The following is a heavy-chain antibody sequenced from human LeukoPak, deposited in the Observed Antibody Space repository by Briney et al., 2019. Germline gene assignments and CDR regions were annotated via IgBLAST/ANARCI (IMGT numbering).Heavy chain of an antibody. D-gene: IGHD5-24*01. CDR3: ARARAGWLQLRYYFDY. CDR2: ISAYNGNT. Sequence: ASVKVSCKASGYTFTSYAISWVRQAPGQGLEWMGWISAYNGNTNYAQKLQGRVTMTTDTSTSTAYMELRSLRSDDTAVYYCARARAGWLQLRYYFDYWGQGTLVTVSS. CDR1: GYTFTSYA. V-gene: IGHV1-18*01. J-gene: IGHJ4*02.